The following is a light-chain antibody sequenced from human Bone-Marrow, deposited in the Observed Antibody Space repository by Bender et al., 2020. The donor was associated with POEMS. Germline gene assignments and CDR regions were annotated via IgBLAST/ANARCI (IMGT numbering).Light chain of an antibody. CDR2: QDT. CDR3: QAWDTYSVI. Sequence: SYEVTQPPSVSVSPGQTASITCSGDDLGDKYVVWYQQKPGQSPVLVIYQDTRRPSGIPERFSGSNSGNTATLTIGGTQAMDEADYYCQAWDTYSVIFGGGTKLTVL. CDR1: DLGDKY. J-gene: IGLJ2*01. V-gene: IGLV3-1*01.